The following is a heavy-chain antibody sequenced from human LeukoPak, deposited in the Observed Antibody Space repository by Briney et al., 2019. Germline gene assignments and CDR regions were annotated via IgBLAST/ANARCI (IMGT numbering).Heavy chain of an antibody. CDR1: GYSFTSYG. CDR2: ISAYNGNT. V-gene: IGHV1-18*01. D-gene: IGHD2-21*02. CDR3: ARASAAYCGGDCFSNWFDP. Sequence: GASLKISCKGSGYSFTSYGISWVRKAPGKGLEWMGWISAYNGNTNYAQKLQGRVTMTTDTSTSTAYMELRSLRSDDTAVYYCARASAAYCGGDCFSNWFDPWGQGTLVTVSS. J-gene: IGHJ5*02.